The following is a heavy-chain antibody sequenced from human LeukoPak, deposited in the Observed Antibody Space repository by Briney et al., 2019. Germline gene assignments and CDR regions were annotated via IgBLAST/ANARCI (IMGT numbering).Heavy chain of an antibody. Sequence: GGSLRLSCAASGFTFSDYYMSWVRQAPGKGLEWVSAISGSGGSTYYADSVKGRFTISRDKSKNTLYLQMNTLRAEDTAVYYCAKETGTTPYYYGMDVWGQGTTVTVSS. D-gene: IGHD1-7*01. V-gene: IGHV3-23*01. CDR2: ISGSGGST. J-gene: IGHJ6*02. CDR1: GFTFSDYY. CDR3: AKETGTTPYYYGMDV.